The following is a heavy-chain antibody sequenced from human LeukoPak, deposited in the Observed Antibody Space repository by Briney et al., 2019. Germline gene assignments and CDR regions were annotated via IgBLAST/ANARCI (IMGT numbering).Heavy chain of an antibody. J-gene: IGHJ4*02. V-gene: IGHV3-23*01. Sequence: PGGSLRLSCAASGFTFSSYAMSWVRQAPGKGLEWVSAISGSGGSTYYADSVKGRFTNSRDNSKSTLYLQMNSLRAEDTAVYYCAKEEDSSGYYLDYWGQGTLVTVSS. D-gene: IGHD3-22*01. CDR2: ISGSGGST. CDR1: GFTFSSYA. CDR3: AKEEDSSGYYLDY.